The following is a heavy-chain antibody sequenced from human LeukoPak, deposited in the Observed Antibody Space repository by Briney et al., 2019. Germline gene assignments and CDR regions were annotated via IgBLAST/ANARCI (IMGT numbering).Heavy chain of an antibody. CDR2: IYYSGST. CDR3: ARDTSFYYYYYMDV. V-gene: IGHV4-39*07. Sequence: SETLSLTCTVSGGSISSSSYYWGWIRQPPGKGLEWVGSIYYSGSTYYNPSLKSRVTISVDTSKNQFSLKLSSVTAADTAVYYCARDTSFYYYYYMDVWGKGTTVTVSS. CDR1: GGSISSSSYY. J-gene: IGHJ6*03. D-gene: IGHD3-16*01.